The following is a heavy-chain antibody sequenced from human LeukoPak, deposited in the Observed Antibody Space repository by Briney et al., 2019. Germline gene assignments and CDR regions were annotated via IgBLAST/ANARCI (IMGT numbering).Heavy chain of an antibody. V-gene: IGHV3-33*01. Sequence: GGSLRLSCAASGFTFSSYGMPWVRQAPGKGLEWVAVIWYDGSNKYYADSVKGRFTISRDNSKNTLYLQMNSLRAEDTAVYYCARDLSYDSSGLSYWGQGTLVTVSS. CDR3: ARDLSYDSSGLSY. J-gene: IGHJ4*02. D-gene: IGHD3-22*01. CDR1: GFTFSSYG. CDR2: IWYDGSNK.